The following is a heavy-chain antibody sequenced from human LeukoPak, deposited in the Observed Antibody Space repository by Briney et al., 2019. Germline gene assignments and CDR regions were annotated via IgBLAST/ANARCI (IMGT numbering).Heavy chain of an antibody. D-gene: IGHD3-10*01. Sequence: QSGGSLRLSCAASGFTFSNYGMHWVRQAPGKGLEWVAFIRYDGSNKHYADSVKGRFTISRDSSKNTPYLQMNSLRVEDTAVYYCAKDLARVRNYGSGNYYSGRGYFGYWGQGTLVTVSS. CDR3: AKDLARVRNYGSGNYYSGRGYFGY. J-gene: IGHJ4*02. CDR2: IRYDGSNK. CDR1: GFTFSNYG. V-gene: IGHV3-30*02.